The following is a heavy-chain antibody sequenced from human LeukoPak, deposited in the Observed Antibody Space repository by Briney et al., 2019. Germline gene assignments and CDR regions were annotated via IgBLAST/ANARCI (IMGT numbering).Heavy chain of an antibody. CDR1: GFTFDDYA. J-gene: IGHJ4*02. Sequence: PGRSLRLSCAASGFTFDDYAMHWVRQAPGKGLEWVSGISWNSGSIGYADSVKGRFTISRDNAKNSLYLQMNSLRADDTAVYYCARGPRDPTEYCSRGACAPTYEVWGQGALVTVSS. CDR3: ARGPRDPTEYCSRGACAPTYEV. D-gene: IGHD2-15*01. V-gene: IGHV3-9*01. CDR2: ISWNSGSI.